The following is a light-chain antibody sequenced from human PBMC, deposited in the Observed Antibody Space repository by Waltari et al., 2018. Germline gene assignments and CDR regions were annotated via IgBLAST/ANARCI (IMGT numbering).Light chain of an antibody. CDR1: CSNTVTNF. V-gene: IGLV1-47*01. CDR2: RSD. Sequence: HSALTHPPAASGTPGHRLIISCSGSCSNTVTNFVYWYQQFPGTAPKLLLYRSDQRASGVPDRFSGSKSGSSASLAISGLQSEDESLYYCAAWDDSLSAVVFGGGTQVTVL. CDR3: AAWDDSLSAVV. J-gene: IGLJ7*01.